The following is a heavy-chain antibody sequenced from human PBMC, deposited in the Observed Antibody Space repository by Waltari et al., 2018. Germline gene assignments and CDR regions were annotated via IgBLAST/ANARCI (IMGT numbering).Heavy chain of an antibody. CDR2: ISYDGSHK. Sequence: QVQLVESGGGVVQPGRSLSPSCAASGFSFSRYASSWVRQAPGKGLEWVAVISYDGSHKYYADSVKGRFTISRDSSKNTLFLQMNSLRVEDTAVYYCARDIAYHDSSGYYPYYFDYWGQGALVTVSS. CDR1: GFSFSRYA. CDR3: ARDIAYHDSSGYYPYYFDY. D-gene: IGHD3-22*01. V-gene: IGHV3-30-3*01. J-gene: IGHJ4*02.